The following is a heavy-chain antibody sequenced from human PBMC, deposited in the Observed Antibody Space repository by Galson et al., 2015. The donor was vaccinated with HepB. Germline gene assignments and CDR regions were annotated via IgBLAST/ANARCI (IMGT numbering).Heavy chain of an antibody. CDR3: ARDVMTTVTPDPARLYYYYGMDV. CDR1: GYTFTSYY. D-gene: IGHD4-17*01. V-gene: IGHV1-46*03. Sequence: QSGAEVKKPGESLKISCKASGYTFTSYYMHWVRQAPGQGLEWMGIINPSGGSTSYAQKFQGRVTMTRDTSTSTVYMELSSLRSEDTAVYYCARDVMTTVTPDPARLYYYYGMDVWGQGTTVTVSS. J-gene: IGHJ6*02. CDR2: INPSGGST.